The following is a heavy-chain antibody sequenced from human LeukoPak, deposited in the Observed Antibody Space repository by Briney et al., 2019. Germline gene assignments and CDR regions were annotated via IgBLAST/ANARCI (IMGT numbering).Heavy chain of an antibody. V-gene: IGHV1-2*02. CDR2: INPNSGGT. Sequence: GASVKVSCKTSGYSFTGYWIHWVRQAPGQGFEWLGWINPNSGGTNYAQKFQDSVGMTRDTSINTVYMELSSLRLDDTAVYYCARGVAAGGRRLDPWGQGTLITVSS. D-gene: IGHD2-15*01. CDR1: GYSFTGYW. CDR3: ARGVAAGGRRLDP. J-gene: IGHJ5*02.